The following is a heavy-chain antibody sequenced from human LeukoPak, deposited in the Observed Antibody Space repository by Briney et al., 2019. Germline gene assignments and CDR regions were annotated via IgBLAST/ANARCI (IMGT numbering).Heavy chain of an antibody. CDR1: GGTFSSYA. J-gene: IGHJ5*02. D-gene: IGHD1-26*01. CDR2: IIPIFGTA. CDR3: ARERSGSPGWFDP. V-gene: IGHV1-69*05. Sequence: SVKVSCKASGGTFSSYAISWVRQAPGQGLEWMGRIIPIFGTANYAQKFQGRVTITTDESTSTAYMELSSLRSEDTAVYYCARERSGSPGWFDPWGQGTLVTVSS.